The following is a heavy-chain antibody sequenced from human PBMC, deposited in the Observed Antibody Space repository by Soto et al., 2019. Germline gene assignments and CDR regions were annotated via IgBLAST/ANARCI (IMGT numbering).Heavy chain of an antibody. CDR2: ISGSGDGT. CDR3: AGPGYSSQDY. CDR1: GFTFSSFA. V-gene: IGHV3-23*01. Sequence: EVQLLESVGDLVQPGGSLRLSCAASGFTFSSFALSWVRQAPGKGLEWVSAISGSGDGTDYADSVKGRFTISRDNSKNTLYLQMNSLRAEDTAVYYCAGPGYSSQDYWGQGALVTVSS. D-gene: IGHD5-18*01. J-gene: IGHJ4*02.